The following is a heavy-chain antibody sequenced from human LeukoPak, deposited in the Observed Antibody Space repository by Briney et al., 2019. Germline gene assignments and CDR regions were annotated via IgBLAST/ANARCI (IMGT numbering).Heavy chain of an antibody. CDR2: ISYDGNYR. CDR3: AKDRGGSTYYPFLSYFFDY. J-gene: IGHJ4*02. CDR1: GFTFSAYG. D-gene: IGHD2-15*01. Sequence: GGSLRLSCAVSGFTFSAYGTHWVRRPPGKGLEWVAVISYDGNYRDYTDSVKGRFTISRDDSKNTLYLEMNSLRPEDTAMYYCAKDRGGSTYYPFLSYFFDYWGQETLVTVSS. V-gene: IGHV3-30*18.